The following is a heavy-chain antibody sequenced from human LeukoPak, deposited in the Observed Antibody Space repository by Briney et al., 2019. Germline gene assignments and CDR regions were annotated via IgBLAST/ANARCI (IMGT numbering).Heavy chain of an antibody. CDR2: ISGSGGST. CDR3: AKRDTSGSYYFDY. CDR1: GFTFSTYG. Sequence: GGSLRLSCEASGFTFSTYGINWVRPAPGKGLEWVSAISGSGGSTYYADSVKGRFTISRDNSKNTLYLQMNSLRAEDTAVYLCAKRDTSGSYYFDYWGQGTLVTVSS. J-gene: IGHJ4*02. V-gene: IGHV3-23*01. D-gene: IGHD3-22*01.